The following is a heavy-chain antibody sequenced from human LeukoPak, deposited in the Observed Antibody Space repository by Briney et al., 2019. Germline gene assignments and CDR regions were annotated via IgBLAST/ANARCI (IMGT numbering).Heavy chain of an antibody. V-gene: IGHV4-59*12. CDR1: GGSISSYY. D-gene: IGHD1-26*01. CDR3: ARLVGATFFDY. J-gene: IGHJ4*02. Sequence: SETLSLTCTVSGGSISSYYWSWIRQPPGKGLEWIGYIYYSGSTNYNPSLKSRVTISVDRSKNQFSLKLSSVTAADTAVYYCARLVGATFFDYWGQGTLVTVSS. CDR2: IYYSGST.